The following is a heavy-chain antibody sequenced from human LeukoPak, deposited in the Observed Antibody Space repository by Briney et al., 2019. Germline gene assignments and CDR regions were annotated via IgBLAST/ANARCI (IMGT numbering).Heavy chain of an antibody. V-gene: IGHV3-21*01. D-gene: IGHD3-22*01. J-gene: IGHJ4*02. CDR1: GCTFSSYS. CDR3: ARDWGYYDSSGYSRDY. CDR2: ISGSSSYI. Sequence: KSGGSLRLSCAASGCTFSSYSMNWVRQAPGKGLEWVSSISGSSSYIYYADSVKGRFTISRDNAKNSLYLQMNSLRAEDTAVYYCARDWGYYDSSGYSRDYWGQGTLVTVSS.